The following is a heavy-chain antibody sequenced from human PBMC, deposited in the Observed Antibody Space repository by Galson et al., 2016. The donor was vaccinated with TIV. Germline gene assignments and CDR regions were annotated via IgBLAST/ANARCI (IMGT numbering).Heavy chain of an antibody. CDR3: ARVMTTVTDDDAFDI. D-gene: IGHD4-17*01. V-gene: IGHV3-9*01. CDR1: GFTFDEYG. Sequence: SLRLSCAASGFTFDEYGMHWVRQGLGKGLEWVSGISSNSVYLGYADSVKGRFTISRDNAKNSLYLQMNSLRAEDTAVYYCARVMTTVTDDDAFDIWGQGTMVTVSS. J-gene: IGHJ3*02. CDR2: ISSNSVYL.